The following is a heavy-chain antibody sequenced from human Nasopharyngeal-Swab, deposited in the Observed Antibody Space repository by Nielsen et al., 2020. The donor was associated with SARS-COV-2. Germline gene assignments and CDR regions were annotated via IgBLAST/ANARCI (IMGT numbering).Heavy chain of an antibody. CDR1: GSTFSSYA. D-gene: IGHD2-15*01. V-gene: IGHV3-23*01. Sequence: GESLKISCAASGSTFSSYAMSWVRQAQGTGLEWVSAISGSGGSTYYADSVKGRFTISRDTSKNTLYLQMNSLRAEDTAVYYCAKDRYCSGGSCYSYRYGMDVWGQGTTVTVSS. J-gene: IGHJ6*02. CDR2: ISGSGGST. CDR3: AKDRYCSGGSCYSYRYGMDV.